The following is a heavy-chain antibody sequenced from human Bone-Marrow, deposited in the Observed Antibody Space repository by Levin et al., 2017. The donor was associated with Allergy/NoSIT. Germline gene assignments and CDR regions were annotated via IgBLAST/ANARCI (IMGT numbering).Heavy chain of an antibody. CDR3: AKDPGGEYRYFDL. J-gene: IGHJ2*01. CDR1: GFTFSTYA. V-gene: IGHV3-30*18. D-gene: IGHD4-17*01. Sequence: GESLKISCKASGFTFSTYAMHWVRQAPGKGLEWVAVIAHDGSSQYYADSVMGRFRVSRDNNDNIQYLQMNSLRSEDTALYYCAKDPGGEYRYFDLWGRGTRVIVSS. CDR2: IAHDGSSQ.